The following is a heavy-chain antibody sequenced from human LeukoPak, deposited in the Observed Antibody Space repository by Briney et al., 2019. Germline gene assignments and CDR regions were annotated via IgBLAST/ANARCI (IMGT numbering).Heavy chain of an antibody. D-gene: IGHD6-19*01. CDR3: ARGVGYSSGLGY. Sequence: SETLSLTCTVSGGSISSNSYSWGWLRQPPGKGLEWIGTIYYSGSTYYNPSLNSRVTISVDTSKNHFSLKLSSVTAADTAVYYCARGVGYSSGLGYWGQGNLVTVSS. CDR1: GGSISSNSYS. V-gene: IGHV4-39*07. J-gene: IGHJ4*02. CDR2: IYYSGST.